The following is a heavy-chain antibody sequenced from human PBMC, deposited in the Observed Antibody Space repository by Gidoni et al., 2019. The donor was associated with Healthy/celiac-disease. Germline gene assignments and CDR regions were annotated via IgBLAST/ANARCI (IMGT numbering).Heavy chain of an antibody. Sequence: QVQLRQWGAGLLKPSETLSLTCAVYGGSLSGYYCSGIRKPLGQGLEWLGEINHSGSTNYNPSIKSRVTISVYTSKHQFSLKLSSVSAAVSAVYYCARGRYDVKIVARILRGNWFDPWGQGTLVTVSS. V-gene: IGHV4-34*01. CDR1: GGSLSGYY. CDR2: INHSGST. D-gene: IGHD5-12*01. J-gene: IGHJ5*02. CDR3: ARGRYDVKIVARILRGNWFDP.